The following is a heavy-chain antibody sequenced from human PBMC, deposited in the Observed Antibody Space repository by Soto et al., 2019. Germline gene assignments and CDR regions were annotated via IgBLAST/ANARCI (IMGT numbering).Heavy chain of an antibody. CDR1: GFTFSNYG. CDR3: AKDGVAMVALWLGDYYMDV. CDR2: ISHRERNI. Sequence: GGSLRLSCEGSGFTFSNYGIHWVRQAPGKGLEWVAAISHRERNIVHADSVKGRFTISRDDSKNTVYLQMNSLRAEDTAVYYCAKDGVAMVALWLGDYYMDVWGKGTTVTVSS. J-gene: IGHJ6*03. D-gene: IGHD2-15*01. V-gene: IGHV3-30*18.